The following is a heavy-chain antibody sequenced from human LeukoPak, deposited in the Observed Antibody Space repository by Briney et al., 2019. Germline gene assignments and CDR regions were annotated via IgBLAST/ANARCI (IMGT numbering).Heavy chain of an antibody. J-gene: IGHJ4*02. Sequence: GGSLTLSCAASGFTFSSYNMNWVRQAPGKGLEWVSSIGSSSRYIYYADSVKGRFTISRDNAKNSLYLQMNSLRAEDTAVYYCARRLEYSGSKGVFDYWGQGTLVTVSS. D-gene: IGHD1-26*01. V-gene: IGHV3-21*01. CDR3: ARRLEYSGSKGVFDY. CDR2: IGSSSRYI. CDR1: GFTFSSYN.